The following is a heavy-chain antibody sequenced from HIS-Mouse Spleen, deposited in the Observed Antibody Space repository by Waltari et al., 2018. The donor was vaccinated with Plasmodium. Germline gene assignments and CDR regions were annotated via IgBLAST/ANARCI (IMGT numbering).Heavy chain of an antibody. V-gene: IGHV3-15*01. CDR3: TTDRGSSWNWFDP. D-gene: IGHD6-13*01. CDR2: IKSKTDGGTT. CDR1: GFTFSNAW. Sequence: EVQLVESGGGLVKPGGSLRLSCAASGFTFSNAWMRWVRQAPGKGLEWVGRIKSKTDGGTTDYAAPVRGRFTISRDDSKNTLYLQMNSLKTEDTAVYCCTTDRGSSWNWFDPWGQGTLVTVSS. J-gene: IGHJ5*02.